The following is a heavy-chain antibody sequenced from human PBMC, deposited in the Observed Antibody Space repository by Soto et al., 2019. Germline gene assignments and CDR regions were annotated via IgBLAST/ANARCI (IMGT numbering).Heavy chain of an antibody. CDR1: GFTFSYYW. Sequence: EVQLVESGGGLVQPGESLRLSCAASGFTFSYYWMHWVRQTPGKGLLWVSHIHNDGSRTTYADSVKGRFTISRDNARNTVYLQVTSLRDEDTAVYYCARGDRGAFDLWGQGTAVTVSS. CDR3: ARGDRGAFDL. V-gene: IGHV3-74*03. J-gene: IGHJ3*01. CDR2: IHNDGSRT. D-gene: IGHD1-26*01.